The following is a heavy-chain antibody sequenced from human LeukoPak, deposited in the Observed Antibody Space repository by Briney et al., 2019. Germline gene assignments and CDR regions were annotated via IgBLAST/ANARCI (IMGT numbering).Heavy chain of an antibody. CDR1: GGSISSYY. V-gene: IGHV4-59*01. J-gene: IGHJ3*02. Sequence: SETLSLTCTVTGGSISSYYWSWIRQPPGKGLEWIGYIYYSVSTNYNPSLKSRVTISVDTSKNQFSLNLYSVTAADTAVYYCAGDYGGAFDIWGQGTMVTVSS. CDR3: AGDYGGAFDI. D-gene: IGHD4-23*01. CDR2: IYYSVST.